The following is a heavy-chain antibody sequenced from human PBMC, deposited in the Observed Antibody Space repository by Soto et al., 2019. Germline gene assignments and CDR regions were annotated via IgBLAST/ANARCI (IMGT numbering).Heavy chain of an antibody. J-gene: IGHJ5*02. CDR3: ASLKQVGSGHYLDP. CDR2: IYHVGSI. D-gene: IGHD3-22*01. CDR1: GVSISSNNW. Sequence: QVQLQESGPRLVKPSGTLTLTCAVSGVSISSNNWWSCVRQTPGKGLEWIAEIYHVGSINYNPSFKSGVTMSVDKSTNQYSLNLSSVTVADTAVYYCASLKQVGSGHYLDPWGQGTLVTVSS. V-gene: IGHV4-4*02.